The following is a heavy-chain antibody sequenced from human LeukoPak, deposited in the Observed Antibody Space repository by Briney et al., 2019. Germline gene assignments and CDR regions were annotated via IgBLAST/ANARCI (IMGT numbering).Heavy chain of an antibody. CDR3: AKQGSGWRFDY. CDR2: IDPSNSYT. J-gene: IGHJ4*02. V-gene: IGHV5-10-1*01. Sequence: HGESLKISCKGSGYSFTSYWISGVRQMPGKGLEWMGRIDPSNSYTNYSPSFQGHVTISADKSISTAYLQWSSLKASDTAMYYCAKQGSGWRFDYWGQGTLVTVSS. CDR1: GYSFTSYW. D-gene: IGHD6-19*01.